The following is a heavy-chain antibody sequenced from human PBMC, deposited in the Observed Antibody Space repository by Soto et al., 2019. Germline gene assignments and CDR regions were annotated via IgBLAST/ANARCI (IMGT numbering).Heavy chain of an antibody. V-gene: IGHV3-30*02. CDR2: IWYDGSNK. Sequence: PGGSLRLSCAASGFTFSSYGMHWVRQAPGKGLEWVAVIWYDGSNKYYADSVKGRFTISRDNSKNTLYLQMNSLRAEDTAVYYCAKADYVGYYFDYWGQGTLVTVSS. CDR3: AKADYVGYYFDY. J-gene: IGHJ4*02. CDR1: GFTFSSYG. D-gene: IGHD4-17*01.